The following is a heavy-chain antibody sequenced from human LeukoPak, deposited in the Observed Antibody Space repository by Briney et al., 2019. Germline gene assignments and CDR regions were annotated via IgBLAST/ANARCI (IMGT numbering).Heavy chain of an antibody. CDR1: GGSISSYY. V-gene: IGHV4-59*01. Sequence: PSETLSLTCTVSGGSISSYYWSWIRQPPGKGLEWIGYIYYSGSTNYNPSLKSRVTISVDTSKNQFSLKLSSVTAADTAVYYCARVNRMVRGVIISESGFYFDYWGQGTLVTVSS. D-gene: IGHD3-10*01. CDR2: IYYSGST. J-gene: IGHJ4*02. CDR3: ARVNRMVRGVIISESGFYFDY.